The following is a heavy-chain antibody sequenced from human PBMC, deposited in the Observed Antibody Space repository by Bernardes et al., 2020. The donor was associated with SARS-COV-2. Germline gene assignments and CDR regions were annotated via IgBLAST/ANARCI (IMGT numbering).Heavy chain of an antibody. CDR3: ARGAGSTVTTYYFDY. Sequence: ASVKDSCKASGYTFTGYYLHWVRQAPGQGLEWMGGTNPNSGATNYAQKFQGWVTMTRDTSISTAYMELSRLKSDDTAVYYCARGAGSTVTTYYFDYWGQGTLVTVSS. CDR1: GYTFTGYY. CDR2: TNPNSGAT. V-gene: IGHV1-2*04. J-gene: IGHJ4*02. D-gene: IGHD4-17*01.